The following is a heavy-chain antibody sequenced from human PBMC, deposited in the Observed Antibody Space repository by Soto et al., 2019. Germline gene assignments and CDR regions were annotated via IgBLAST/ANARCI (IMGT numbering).Heavy chain of an antibody. V-gene: IGHV4-39*01. CDR3: ARLRNSSGYYYAEYYFDY. CDR1: GGSISSSSYY. Sequence: QLQLQESGPGLVKPSETLSLTCTVSGGSISSSSYYWGWIRQPPGKGLEWIGSIYYSGSTYYNPSLKRRVTISVDTAKNQFSLKLSSVTAADTAVYYCARLRNSSGYYYAEYYFDYWGQGTLVTVSS. D-gene: IGHD3-22*01. CDR2: IYYSGST. J-gene: IGHJ4*02.